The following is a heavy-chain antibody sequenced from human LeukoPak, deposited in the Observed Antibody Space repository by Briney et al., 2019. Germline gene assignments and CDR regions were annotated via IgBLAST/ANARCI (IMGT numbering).Heavy chain of an antibody. CDR2: IVVGSGNT. CDR3: AAVREVVVIPYYYGMDV. Sequence: RAAVTVSCMASGFTLTSSALQSVRQARGQRLEWIGWIVVGSGNTNYAQKFQERVTITRDMSTSTAYMELSSLRSEDTAVYYCAAVREVVVIPYYYGMDVWGQGTTVTVSS. V-gene: IGHV1-58*01. J-gene: IGHJ6*02. D-gene: IGHD3-22*01. CDR1: GFTLTSSA.